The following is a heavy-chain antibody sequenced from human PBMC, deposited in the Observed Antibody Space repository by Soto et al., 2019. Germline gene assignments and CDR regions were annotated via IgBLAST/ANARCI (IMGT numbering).Heavy chain of an antibody. CDR1: GGSISSSDW. Sequence: SETLSLTCAVSGGSISSSDWWSWVRQPPGKGLEWIGEVYHTGNTNYNPSLKSRVTISVDRSKSQFSLKLNSLTAADTAVYFCARDRTGIPPEGNKLRRFGMDVWGQGTTVTVSS. J-gene: IGHJ6*02. CDR3: ARDRTGIPPEGNKLRRFGMDV. D-gene: IGHD3-3*01. V-gene: IGHV4-4*02. CDR2: VYHTGNT.